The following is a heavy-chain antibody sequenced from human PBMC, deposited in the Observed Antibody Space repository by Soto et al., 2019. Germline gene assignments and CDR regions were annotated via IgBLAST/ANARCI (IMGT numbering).Heavy chain of an antibody. D-gene: IGHD1-26*01. V-gene: IGHV1-2*04. CDR3: ARESGSHYYYYGMDV. J-gene: IGHJ6*02. CDR2: INPNSGGT. Sequence: SVKVSCKASGYTFTGYYMHWVRQAPVQGLEWMGWINPNSGGTNYAQKFQGWVTMTRDTSISTAYMELSRLRSDDTAVYYCARESGSHYYYYGMDVWGQGTTVTVSS. CDR1: GYTFTGYY.